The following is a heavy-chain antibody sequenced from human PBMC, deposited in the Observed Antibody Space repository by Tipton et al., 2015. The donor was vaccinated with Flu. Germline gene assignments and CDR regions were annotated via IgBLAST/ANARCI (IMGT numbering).Heavy chain of an antibody. CDR3: ASRGYDFWSAYQKQLDS. Sequence: TLSLTCTVSGGSISSSSYYWGWIRQPPGKGLEWIGSIHYSGSTYYNPSLKSRVTISGDTSKNQFSLKLSSVTAADTAVYYCASRGYDFWSAYQKQLDSWGQGILVTVSS. J-gene: IGHJ4*02. D-gene: IGHD3-3*01. CDR2: IHYSGST. V-gene: IGHV4-39*01. CDR1: GGSISSSSYY.